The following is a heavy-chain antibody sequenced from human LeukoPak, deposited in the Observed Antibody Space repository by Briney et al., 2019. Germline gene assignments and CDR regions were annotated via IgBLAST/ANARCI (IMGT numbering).Heavy chain of an antibody. CDR2: MYYSGST. V-gene: IGHV4-59*12. Sequence: SETLSLTCTISGGSISSYYWSWIRQPPGKGLEWIGYMYYSGSTNYNPSLKSRVTISVDTSKNQFSLKLSSVTAADTAVYYCARLLQDANGDDGGPRAYYFDYWGQGTLVTVSS. D-gene: IGHD4-17*01. J-gene: IGHJ4*02. CDR3: ARLLQDANGDDGGPRAYYFDY. CDR1: GGSISSYY.